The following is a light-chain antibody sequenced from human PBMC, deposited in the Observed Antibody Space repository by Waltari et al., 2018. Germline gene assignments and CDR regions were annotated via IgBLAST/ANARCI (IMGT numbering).Light chain of an antibody. CDR1: QSVRNY. J-gene: IGKJ5*01. Sequence: DIVLTQSPATLSLSPGERATLSCRASQSVRNYLAWYRQRPGQCPRLLIDDASNRATGSPARFSGSGSGTEFTLTISSLEPEDFAIYYCQQRSSWPPAITFGQGTRLEIK. CDR3: QQRSSWPPAIT. V-gene: IGKV3-11*01. CDR2: DAS.